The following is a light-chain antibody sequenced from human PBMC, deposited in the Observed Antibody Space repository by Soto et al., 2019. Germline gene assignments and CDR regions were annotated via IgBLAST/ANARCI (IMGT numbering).Light chain of an antibody. CDR2: NAD. J-gene: IGKJ4*01. CDR1: QDIKNY. CDR3: QQYKSYPLT. V-gene: IGKV1-16*02. Sequence: IQMTQSPSSLSASVGDRVTITCRASQDIKNYLAWFQQKSGTAPKSLIYNADTLQSGVPSKFSGTGSGTDFTLTISSLQPEDFATYYCQQYKSYPLTFGGGTKVEIK.